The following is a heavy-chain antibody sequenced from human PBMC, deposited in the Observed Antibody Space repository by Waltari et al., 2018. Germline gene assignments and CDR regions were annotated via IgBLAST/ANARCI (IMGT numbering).Heavy chain of an antibody. CDR1: GFTFSRYW. V-gene: IGHV3-74*01. D-gene: IGHD1-26*01. CDR3: ARVAWNREVGAFDY. Sequence: EVQLVESGGGLVQPGGSLRLSCAASGFTFSRYWMQGVRQAPGKGLVWVSRINSDGSSTSYADSVKGRFTISRDNAKNTLYLQMNSLRAEDTAVYYCARVAWNREVGAFDYWGQGTLVTVSS. J-gene: IGHJ4*02. CDR2: INSDGSST.